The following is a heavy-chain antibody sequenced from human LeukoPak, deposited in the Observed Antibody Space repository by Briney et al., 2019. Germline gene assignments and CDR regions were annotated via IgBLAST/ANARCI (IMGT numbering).Heavy chain of an antibody. Sequence: GGSLRLSCAASGFNFGSYSMTWVRQAPGKGLEWVSVMSADSATTFYADSVKGRFTISRENAKNTVFLQMSSLRAEDTALYYCARKSASGNYPLDYWGQGTLVTVSS. CDR3: ARKSASGNYPLDY. J-gene: IGHJ4*02. CDR2: MSADSATT. CDR1: GFNFGSYS. D-gene: IGHD3-10*01. V-gene: IGHV3-23*01.